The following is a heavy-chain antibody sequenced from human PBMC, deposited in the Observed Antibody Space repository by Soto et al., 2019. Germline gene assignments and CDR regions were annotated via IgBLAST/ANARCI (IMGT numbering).Heavy chain of an antibody. D-gene: IGHD3-22*01. CDR3: AKDLDYYDSSGADY. CDR2: ISGSGGST. J-gene: IGHJ4*02. V-gene: IGHV3-23*01. Sequence: GGSLRLSCAASGFTFSSYAMSWVRQDPGKGLEWVSAISGSGGSTYYADSVKGRFTISRDNSKNTLYLQMNSLRAEDTAVYYCAKDLDYYDSSGADYWGQGTLVTVSS. CDR1: GFTFSSYA.